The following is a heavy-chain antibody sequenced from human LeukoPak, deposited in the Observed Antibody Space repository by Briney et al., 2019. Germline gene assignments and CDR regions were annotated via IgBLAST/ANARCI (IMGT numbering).Heavy chain of an antibody. CDR2: INYNGDST. Sequence: PWGSLRLSCAASGFSFNTYAMHWVRQAPGKGLEYVSAINYNGDSTYYANSVKGRFIISRDNSKKTLFLQMGSLRAEDTAVYYCARDSGGDTYNDYFDSWGQGTLVTVSS. V-gene: IGHV3-64*01. J-gene: IGHJ4*02. CDR3: ARDSGGDTYNDYFDS. CDR1: GFSFNTYA. D-gene: IGHD5-24*01.